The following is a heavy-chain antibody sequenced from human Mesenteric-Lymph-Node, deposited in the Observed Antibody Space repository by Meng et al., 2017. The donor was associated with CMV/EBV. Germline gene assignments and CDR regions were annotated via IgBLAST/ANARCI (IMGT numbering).Heavy chain of an antibody. J-gene: IGHJ4*02. D-gene: IGHD3-22*01. V-gene: IGHV4-34*01. Sequence: SETLSLTCAVYGGSFSGYYWSWIRQPPGKGLEWIGEINHSGSTSYNPSLKSRVTISVDTSKNLFSLKLSSVTAADTAVYYCARGRRGDYYDSSGYYYFDYWGQGTLVTVSS. CDR2: INHSGST. CDR1: GGSFSGYY. CDR3: ARGRRGDYYDSSGYYYFDY.